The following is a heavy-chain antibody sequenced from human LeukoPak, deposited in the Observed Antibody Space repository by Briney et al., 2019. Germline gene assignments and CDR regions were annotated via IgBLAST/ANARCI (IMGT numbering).Heavy chain of an antibody. CDR2: TSSEGKTT. D-gene: IGHD3-16*01. CDR3: ARGGGLDV. V-gene: IGHV3-64*04. Sequence: WVRQAPGKGLEYVSSTSSEGKTTYYADSVKGRFTISRDNAKNSLYLQMSNLRAEDTAVYFCARGGGLDVWGQGATVTVSS. J-gene: IGHJ6*02.